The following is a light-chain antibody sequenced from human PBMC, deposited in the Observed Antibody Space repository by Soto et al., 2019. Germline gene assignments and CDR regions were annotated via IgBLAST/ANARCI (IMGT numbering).Light chain of an antibody. Sequence: DIQMTQSPSTLSASVGDRVTIACRASQSINNWLAWYQQKPGKAPKLLIYQASSLESGVPSRFSGSGSGTEFTLTISSLQPDDFATYYCQQYKSYTWTFGQGTKVEIK. CDR3: QQYKSYTWT. J-gene: IGKJ1*01. CDR1: QSINNW. V-gene: IGKV1-5*03. CDR2: QAS.